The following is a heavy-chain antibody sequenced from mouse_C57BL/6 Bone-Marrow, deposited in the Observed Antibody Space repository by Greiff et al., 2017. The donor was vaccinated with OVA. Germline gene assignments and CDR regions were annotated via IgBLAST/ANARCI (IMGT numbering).Heavy chain of an antibody. CDR3: ARRWLRRRNAMDY. Sequence: QVQLQQSGAELAKPGASVKLSCKASGYTFTSYWMHWVKQRPGRGLEWIGYINPSSGYTKYNQKFKDKATVTADKSSSTAYMQLSSLTYEDSAVYYCARRWLRRRNAMDYWGQGTSVTVSS. D-gene: IGHD2-2*01. V-gene: IGHV1-7*01. J-gene: IGHJ4*01. CDR1: GYTFTSYW. CDR2: INPSSGYT.